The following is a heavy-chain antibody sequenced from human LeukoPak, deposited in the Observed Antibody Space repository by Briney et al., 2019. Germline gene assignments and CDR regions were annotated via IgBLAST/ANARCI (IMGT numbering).Heavy chain of an antibody. V-gene: IGHV3-74*01. CDR1: GFTFSSYW. Sequence: GGSLRLSCAASGFTFSSYWMHWVRQAPGKGLVWVSRINSDGSSTSYADSVKGRFTISRDNAKNTLYVQMNSLRAEDTAVYYCSTGSGHAFDIWGRGTMVTVSS. CDR2: INSDGSST. D-gene: IGHD3-10*01. J-gene: IGHJ3*02. CDR3: STGSGHAFDI.